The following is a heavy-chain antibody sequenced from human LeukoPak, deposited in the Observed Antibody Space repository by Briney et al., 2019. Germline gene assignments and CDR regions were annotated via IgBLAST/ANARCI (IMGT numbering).Heavy chain of an antibody. Sequence: PSESLSLTRTVSGGSISSYYWAGFGKPPGKGLGGLGFIYYSGSTNYNPSLKSRVTISVDTSKNQFSLKLSSVTAADTAVYYCASTYCSGGSCYWALDYWGQGTLVTVSS. CDR1: GGSISSYY. J-gene: IGHJ4*02. D-gene: IGHD2-15*01. CDR2: IYYSGST. V-gene: IGHV4-59*08. CDR3: ASTYCSGGSCYWALDY.